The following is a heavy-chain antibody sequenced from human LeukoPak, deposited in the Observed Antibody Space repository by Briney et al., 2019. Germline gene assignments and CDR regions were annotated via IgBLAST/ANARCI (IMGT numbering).Heavy chain of an antibody. Sequence: SETLSLTCTVSGPSIRSTIFYWGWIRQPAGKGLEWIGRIYTSGSTNYNPSLKSRVTMSVDTSKNQFSLKLSSVTAADTAVYYCARGITMVRGENWFDPWGQRTLVTVSS. CDR2: IYTSGST. J-gene: IGHJ5*02. D-gene: IGHD3-10*01. CDR3: ARGITMVRGENWFDP. CDR1: GPSIRSTIFY. V-gene: IGHV4-4*07.